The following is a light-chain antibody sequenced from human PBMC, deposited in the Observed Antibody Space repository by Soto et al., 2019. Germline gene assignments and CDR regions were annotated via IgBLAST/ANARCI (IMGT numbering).Light chain of an antibody. Sequence: SALTQPRSVSGSPGQSVTISCTGTSSDVGGYDFVSWYQQHPGKAPKLTISDVSKRPSGVPDRFSGSKSGTSASLAITGLQAEDEADYYCQSYDNSLSVYVFGTGTKVTVL. V-gene: IGLV2-11*01. CDR1: SSDVGGYDF. CDR2: DVS. CDR3: QSYDNSLSVYV. J-gene: IGLJ1*01.